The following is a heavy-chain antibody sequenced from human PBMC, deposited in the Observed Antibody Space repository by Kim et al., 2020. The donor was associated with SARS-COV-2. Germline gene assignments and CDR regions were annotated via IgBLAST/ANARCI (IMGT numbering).Heavy chain of an antibody. CDR1: GVSISGYY. Sequence: SETLSLTCSVSGVSISGYYWSWIRQSPGKGLEWIGDMDYSGNTKYNPSLESRATISGDTTKKLFSLTLTFVTEADTAVYYCARTYSTRWYYCEFCGRGTL. J-gene: IGHJ4*02. CDR2: MDYSGNT. V-gene: IGHV4-59*13. CDR3: ARTYSTRWYYCEF. D-gene: IGHD2-2*01.